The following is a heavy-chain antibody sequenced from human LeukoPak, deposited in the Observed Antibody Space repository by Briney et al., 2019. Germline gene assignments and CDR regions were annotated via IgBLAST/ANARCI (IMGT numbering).Heavy chain of an antibody. CDR1: GYTFTSYG. CDR2: ISAYNGNT. Sequence: ASVKVSCKASGYTFTSYGISWVRQAPGQGLEWMGWISAYNGNTNYAQKLQVRVTMTTDTSTSTAYMELRSLRSDDTAVYYCVRETNDYGDYVWFQHWGQGTLVTVSS. D-gene: IGHD4-17*01. J-gene: IGHJ1*01. CDR3: VRETNDYGDYVWFQH. V-gene: IGHV1-18*01.